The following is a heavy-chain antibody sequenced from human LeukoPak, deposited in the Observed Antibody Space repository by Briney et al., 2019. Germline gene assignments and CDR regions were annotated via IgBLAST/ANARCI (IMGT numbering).Heavy chain of an antibody. J-gene: IGHJ6*03. D-gene: IGHD5-12*01. CDR1: GYTFTGYY. Sequence: ASVKVSCTASGYTFTGYYMHWVRQAPGQGLEWMGWINPNSGGTNYAQKFQGRVTMTRDTSISTAYMELSRLRSDDTAVYYCARDLTVATIPYYYYYMDVWGKGTTVTVSS. CDR2: INPNSGGT. CDR3: ARDLTVATIPYYYYYMDV. V-gene: IGHV1-2*02.